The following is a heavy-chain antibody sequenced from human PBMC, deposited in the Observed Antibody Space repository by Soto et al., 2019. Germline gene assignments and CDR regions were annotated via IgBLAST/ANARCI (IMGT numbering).Heavy chain of an antibody. J-gene: IGHJ4*02. Sequence: SVKGSCRAYGGTFSSYDISWVRQAPGQGLEWMGGINPIFGTANYVQKFQGRVTITSDASTSTAYMELSSLRSVDTAVYYCARVPGAYDSSGSNFDYWGQGTLVTVSS. V-gene: IGHV1-69*13. CDR2: INPIFGTA. D-gene: IGHD3-22*01. CDR1: GGTFSSYD. CDR3: ARVPGAYDSSGSNFDY.